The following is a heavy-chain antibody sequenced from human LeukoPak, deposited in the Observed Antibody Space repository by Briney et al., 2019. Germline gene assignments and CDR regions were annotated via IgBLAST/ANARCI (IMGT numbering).Heavy chain of an antibody. J-gene: IGHJ4*02. D-gene: IGHD6-13*01. CDR2: IYSSGNT. Sequence: SETLSLTCTVSGGSITSYYWSWIRQPPGKGLEWIGYIYSSGNTNYNPSLRSRVTISVDASQNQFSLKLSSVTAADTAVYYCARGVYIAAAQYGYWGQGTLVTVSS. CDR3: ARGVYIAAAQYGY. V-gene: IGHV4-59*08. CDR1: GGSITSYY.